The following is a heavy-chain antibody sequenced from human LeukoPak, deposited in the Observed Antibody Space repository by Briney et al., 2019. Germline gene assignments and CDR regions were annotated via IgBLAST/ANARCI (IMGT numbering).Heavy chain of an antibody. V-gene: IGHV1-2*02. CDR1: GYTFTGYY. D-gene: IGHD2-8*01. J-gene: IGHJ4*02. CDR2: INDNSGDT. CDR3: ARVLSNGDY. Sequence: ASVKVSCTASGYTFTGYYMHWVRQAPGQGLEWMGWINDNSGDTTYAQKFQGRVTMTRDPSISTVYMELNSLRSDDTAVYYCARVLSNGDYWGQGTLVTVSS.